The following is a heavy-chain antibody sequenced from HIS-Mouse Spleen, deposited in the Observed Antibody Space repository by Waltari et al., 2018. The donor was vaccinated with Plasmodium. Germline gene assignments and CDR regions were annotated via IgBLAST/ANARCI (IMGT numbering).Heavy chain of an antibody. V-gene: IGHV3-7*01. D-gene: IGHD1-26*01. CDR2: IKQDGSEK. Sequence: EVQLVESGGGLVQPGGSLRLSCAASGFTFRRYWMSWVRQAPGKGLEWVANIKQDGSEKYYVDSVKGRFTISRDNAKNSLYLQMNSLRAEDTAVYYCARRGSYFDYWGQGTLVTVSS. CDR1: GFTFRRYW. J-gene: IGHJ4*02. CDR3: ARRGSYFDY.